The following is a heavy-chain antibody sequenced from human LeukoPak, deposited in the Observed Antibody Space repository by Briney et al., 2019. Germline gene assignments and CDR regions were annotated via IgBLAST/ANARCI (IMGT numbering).Heavy chain of an antibody. J-gene: IGHJ3*02. CDR3: ARDLVTVTKGFDI. V-gene: IGHV4-59*11. CDR1: GDSFSSHY. CDR2: ISHIGRT. Sequence: SETLSLTCAVSGDSFSSHYWTWIRQSPGTVLEWIGYISHIGRTNYKPSLKSPVTISIDTSKNQFSLKLRSVTAADTAVYYCARDLVTVTKGFDIWGQGTMVSVSS. D-gene: IGHD4-17*01.